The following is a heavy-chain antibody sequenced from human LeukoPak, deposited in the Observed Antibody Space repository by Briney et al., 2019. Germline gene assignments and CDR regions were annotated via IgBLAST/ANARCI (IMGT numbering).Heavy chain of an antibody. CDR3: ARDRV. J-gene: IGHJ4*02. V-gene: IGHV3-21*01. CDR1: GLTYSSYP. Sequence: PGGSLRLSCAASGLTYSSYPMNWVPQAPGKGLEWVSSISSSSTYIYYADSVKGRFTISRDNAKNSVYLQMNSLRADDTAVYYCARDRVGGQGTLVAVSS. CDR2: ISSSSTYI.